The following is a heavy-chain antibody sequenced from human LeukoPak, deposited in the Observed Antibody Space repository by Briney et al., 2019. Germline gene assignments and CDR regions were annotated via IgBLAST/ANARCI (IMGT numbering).Heavy chain of an antibody. V-gene: IGHV4-30-4*01. CDR1: GGSISSGDYY. J-gene: IGHJ5*02. CDR2: IYYSGST. CDR3: ARDGGYSGSWSNWFDP. D-gene: IGHD6-13*01. Sequence: SETLSLTCTVSGGSISSGDYYWSWIRQPPGKGLEWIGYIYYSGSTYYNPSLKSRVTISVDTSKNQFSLKLSSVTAADTAVYYCARDGGYSGSWSNWFDPWGQGTLVTVSS.